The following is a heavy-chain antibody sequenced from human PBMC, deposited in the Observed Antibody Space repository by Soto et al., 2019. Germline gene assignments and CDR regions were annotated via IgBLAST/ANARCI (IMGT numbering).Heavy chain of an antibody. V-gene: IGHV3-21*01. Sequence: GGSLRLSCAASGFTFSSYSMNWVRQAPGKGLEWVSSISSSSSYIYYADSVKGRFTISRDNAKNSLYLQMNSLRAEDTAVYYCARVIVATGLPFHWGQGTLVTVSS. CDR1: GFTFSSYS. J-gene: IGHJ4*02. CDR2: ISSSSSYI. CDR3: ARVIVATGLPFH. D-gene: IGHD5-12*01.